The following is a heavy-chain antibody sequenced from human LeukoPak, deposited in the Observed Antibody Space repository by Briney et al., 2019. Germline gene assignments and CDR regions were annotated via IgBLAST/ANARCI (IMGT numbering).Heavy chain of an antibody. CDR3: ARSTGYYGSGSWWFDP. Sequence: ASVKVSCKASGYTFTSYGISWVRQARGQGLEWMGWISAYNGNTNYAQKLQGRVTMTTDTSTSTAYMELRSLRSDDTAVYYCARSTGYYGSGSWWFDPWGQGTLVTVSS. J-gene: IGHJ5*02. V-gene: IGHV1-18*04. D-gene: IGHD3-10*01. CDR1: GYTFTSYG. CDR2: ISAYNGNT.